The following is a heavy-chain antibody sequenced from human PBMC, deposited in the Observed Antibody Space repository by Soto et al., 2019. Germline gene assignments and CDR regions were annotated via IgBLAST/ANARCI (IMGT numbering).Heavy chain of an antibody. J-gene: IGHJ5*02. Sequence: SVKVSCKASGYTFTSYAMHWVRQAPGQRLEWMGWINAGNGNTKYSQKFQGRVTITRDTSASTAYMELSSLRSEDTAVYYCARVDSSGWYRWFDPWGQGTLVTISS. D-gene: IGHD6-19*01. V-gene: IGHV1-3*01. CDR3: ARVDSSGWYRWFDP. CDR2: INAGNGNT. CDR1: GYTFTSYA.